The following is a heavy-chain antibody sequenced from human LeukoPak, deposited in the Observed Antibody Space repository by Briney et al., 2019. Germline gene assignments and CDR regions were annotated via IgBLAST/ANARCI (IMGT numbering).Heavy chain of an antibody. CDR1: GYSFTSYW. V-gene: IGHV5-51*01. D-gene: IGHD5-18*01. Sequence: GESLKISCKGSGYSFTSYWIGWVRQMPGKGLEWMGIIYPGDSDTRYSPSSQGQVTISADKSISTAYLQWSSLKASDTAMYYCSSGYSYGSYYFDYWGQGTLVTVSS. CDR3: SSGYSYGSYYFDY. CDR2: IYPGDSDT. J-gene: IGHJ4*02.